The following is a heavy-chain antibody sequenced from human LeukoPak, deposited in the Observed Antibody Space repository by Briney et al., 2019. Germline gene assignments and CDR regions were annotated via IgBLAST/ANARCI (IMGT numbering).Heavy chain of an antibody. CDR2: ISSSGGST. Sequence: GGSLRLSCAASGFTFSSYAMSWVRQAPGKGLEWVSSISSSGGSTYYADSVKGRFTISRDNSKNTLYLQMNSLRAEDTAVYYCAKDRPYCSSTSCYWEYYFDYWGQGALVTVAS. D-gene: IGHD2-2*01. V-gene: IGHV3-23*01. J-gene: IGHJ4*02. CDR1: GFTFSSYA. CDR3: AKDRPYCSSTSCYWEYYFDY.